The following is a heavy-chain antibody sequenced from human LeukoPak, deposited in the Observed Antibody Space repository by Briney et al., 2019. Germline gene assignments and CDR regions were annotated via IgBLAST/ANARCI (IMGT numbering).Heavy chain of an antibody. CDR1: GGFISSGGYY. V-gene: IGHV4-31*03. J-gene: IGHJ4*02. D-gene: IGHD2-15*01. Sequence: SETLSLTCTVSGGFISSGGYYWSWIRQHPGKGLEWIVYIYYTGSTYYNPSLKSRASISVDTSNNQFSLKLSSVSAADTAVYYCASHCSGGTCYRYYFDNWGQGTLVTVSS. CDR3: ASHCSGGTCYRYYFDN. CDR2: IYYTGST.